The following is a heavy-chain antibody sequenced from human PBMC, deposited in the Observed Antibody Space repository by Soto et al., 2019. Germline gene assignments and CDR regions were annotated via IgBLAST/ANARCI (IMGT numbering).Heavy chain of an antibody. CDR1: GDSIGSGDNY. D-gene: IGHD2-21*01. V-gene: IGHV4-30-4*01. J-gene: IGHJ6*01. CDR3: ARDRRIRLYYSGVDV. CDR2: IHSSGGT. Sequence: QVRLKESGPGLVKPSQTLSLTCTVSGDSIGSGDNYWSWIRQPPGKGLEWIGYIHSSGGTVYHPSLRGRVSLSVDTSKNQLFLRMTSVSAADTAVYFCARDRRIRLYYSGVDVWGQGTTVTVSS.